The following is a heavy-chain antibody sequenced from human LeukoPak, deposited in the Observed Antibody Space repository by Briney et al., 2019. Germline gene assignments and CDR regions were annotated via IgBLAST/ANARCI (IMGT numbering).Heavy chain of an antibody. CDR3: AKDQKSIAATGYDY. V-gene: IGHV3-23*01. Sequence: GGSLRLSCAASGFTFANYAMSWGRQGPGKGLEWVSTISGSGGSTYYADSVKGRFTISRDNSKNTLFLQMNSLRADDTAVYFCAKDQKSIAATGYDYWGQGTLVTVSS. D-gene: IGHD6-13*01. CDR1: GFTFANYA. J-gene: IGHJ4*02. CDR2: ISGSGGST.